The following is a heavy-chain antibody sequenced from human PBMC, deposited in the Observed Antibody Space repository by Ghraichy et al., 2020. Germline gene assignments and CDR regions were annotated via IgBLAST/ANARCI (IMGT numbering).Heavy chain of an antibody. CDR1: GASISSSSYY. CDR3: ARRGDSSGWYPEYFQH. V-gene: IGHV4-39*01. J-gene: IGHJ1*01. D-gene: IGHD6-19*01. CDR2: IYYSGIT. Sequence: SETLSLTCTVSGASISSSSYYWGWIRQPPGKGLEWIGTIYYSGITYYNPSLKSRVTISVDTSKNQFSLKLTSVTAADTALYYCARRGDSSGWYPEYFQHWRQGTLVTVSS.